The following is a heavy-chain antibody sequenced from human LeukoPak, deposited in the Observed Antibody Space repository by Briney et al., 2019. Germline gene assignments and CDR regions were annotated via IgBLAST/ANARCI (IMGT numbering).Heavy chain of an antibody. V-gene: IGHV3-53*01. J-gene: IGHJ4*02. D-gene: IGHD3-10*01. CDR2: IYSGGST. CDR3: ARGIGDTMVRGY. Sequence: GGSLRLSCAASGFTISSNYMSWVRQAPGKGLEWVSVIYSGGSTYYADSVKGRFTISRDNSKNTLYLQMDSLRAEDTAVYYCARGIGDTMVRGYWGQGTLVTVSS. CDR1: GFTISSNY.